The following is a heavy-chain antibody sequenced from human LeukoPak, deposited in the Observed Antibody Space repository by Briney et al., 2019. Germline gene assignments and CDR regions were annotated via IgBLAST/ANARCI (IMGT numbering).Heavy chain of an antibody. CDR2: IKSKTDGGTT. V-gene: IGHV3-15*01. CDR1: GFTFSNAW. J-gene: IGHJ4*02. CDR3: QIPVITHFYSDY. Sequence: PGGSLRLSRAASGFTFSNAWMSWVRQAPGKGLDWVGRIKSKTDGGTTDYAAPVKGRFTISRDDSKNTLYLQMNSLKTEDTAVYYCQIPVITHFYSDYWGQGTLVTVSS. D-gene: IGHD3-22*01.